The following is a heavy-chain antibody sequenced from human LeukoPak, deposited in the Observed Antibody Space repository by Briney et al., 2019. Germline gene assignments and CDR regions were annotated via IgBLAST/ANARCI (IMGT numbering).Heavy chain of an antibody. CDR2: IYTSGST. V-gene: IGHV4-4*07. D-gene: IGHD6-13*01. Sequence: SETLSLTCTVSGGSISSYYWSWIRQPAGKGLEWIGRIYTSGSTNYNPSLKSRVTMSVDTSKNQFSLKLSSVTAADTAVYYCARDRQPHGPFAGTGGVYDYWGQGTLVTVSS. CDR1: GGSISSYY. CDR3: ARDRQPHGPFAGTGGVYDY. J-gene: IGHJ4*02.